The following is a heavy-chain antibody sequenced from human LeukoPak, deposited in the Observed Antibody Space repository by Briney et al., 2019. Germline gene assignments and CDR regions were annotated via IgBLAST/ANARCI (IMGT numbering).Heavy chain of an antibody. V-gene: IGHV1-2*02. CDR3: ARSIPYRAYYMDV. J-gene: IGHJ6*03. CDR1: GYTFTGYY. D-gene: IGHD3-16*01. Sequence: ASVKVSCKTSGYTFTGYYMHWVRQAPGQGLEWMGWINPNSGGTNYAQKFQGRVTMTRDTSISTAYMELSRLRSDDTAVYYCARSIPYRAYYMDVWGKGTTVTISS. CDR2: INPNSGGT.